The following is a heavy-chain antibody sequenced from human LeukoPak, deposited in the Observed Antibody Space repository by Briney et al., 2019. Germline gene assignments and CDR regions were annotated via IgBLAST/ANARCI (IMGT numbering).Heavy chain of an antibody. V-gene: IGHV4-59*08. Sequence: PSETLSLTCTVYAGSISSYYWSLIRQPPGKGLEWIGYIYYSGSTNYNPSLKSRVTISVDTSKNQFSLKLSSVTAADTAVYYCARHARITIFGVASGYFDYWGQGTLVTVSS. J-gene: IGHJ4*02. CDR3: ARHARITIFGVASGYFDY. D-gene: IGHD3-3*01. CDR2: IYYSGST. CDR1: AGSISSYY.